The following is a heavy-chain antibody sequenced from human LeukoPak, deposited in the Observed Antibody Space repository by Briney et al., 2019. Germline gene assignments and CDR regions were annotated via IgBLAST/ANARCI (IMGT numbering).Heavy chain of an antibody. Sequence: SETLSLTCTVPGGSISSGGYYWSWIRQPPGKGLEWIGYIYHTGSTSYNPSLKSRVTISVDRSKNQFSLTLSSVTAADTAVYYCARARYDLDYWGQGTLVTVSS. CDR2: IYHTGST. J-gene: IGHJ4*02. CDR3: ARARYDLDY. CDR1: GGSISSGGYY. V-gene: IGHV4-30-2*01. D-gene: IGHD1-1*01.